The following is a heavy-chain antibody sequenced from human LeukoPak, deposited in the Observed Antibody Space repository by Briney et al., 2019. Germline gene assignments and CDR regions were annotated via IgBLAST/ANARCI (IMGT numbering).Heavy chain of an antibody. CDR3: ARVGTYYRSLDY. CDR2: IYHSGGT. V-gene: IGHV4-59*01. CDR1: GGSINDAS. D-gene: IGHD3-10*01. J-gene: IGHJ4*02. Sequence: PSETLSLTCTVSGGSINDASWNWIRKPPGQGLEWIGYIYHSGGTNYNPSLKSRVTISLDTSKNKFSLKLSSVTAADTAVYYCARVGTYYRSLDYWGQGTLVTVSS.